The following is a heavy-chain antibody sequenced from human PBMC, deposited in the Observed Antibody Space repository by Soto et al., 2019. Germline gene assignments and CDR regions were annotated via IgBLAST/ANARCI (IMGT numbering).Heavy chain of an antibody. J-gene: IGHJ6*03. D-gene: IGHD2-2*01. Sequence: SETLSLTCTVSGGSISSSSYYWGWIRQPPGKGLEWIGSIYYSGSTYYNPSLKSRVTISVDTSKNQFSLKLSSVTAADTAVYYCARQGCSSTSCYAGYYYYMDVWGKGTTVTVSS. V-gene: IGHV4-39*01. CDR1: GGSISSSSYY. CDR3: ARQGCSSTSCYAGYYYYMDV. CDR2: IYYSGST.